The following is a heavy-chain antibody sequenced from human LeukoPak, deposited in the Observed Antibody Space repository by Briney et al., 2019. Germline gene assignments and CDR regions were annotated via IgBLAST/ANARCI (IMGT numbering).Heavy chain of an antibody. CDR3: AKRLIQLWFYDY. V-gene: IGHV3-23*01. CDR1: GFTFSSYA. Sequence: GGSLRLSCAASGFTFSSYAMSWVRQAPGKGLGWVSGISGSTGSTYYADSVKGRFTISRDNSKNTLYLQMNSLRAEDTAVYYCAKRLIQLWFYDYWGQGTLVTVSS. J-gene: IGHJ4*02. CDR2: ISGSTGST. D-gene: IGHD5-18*01.